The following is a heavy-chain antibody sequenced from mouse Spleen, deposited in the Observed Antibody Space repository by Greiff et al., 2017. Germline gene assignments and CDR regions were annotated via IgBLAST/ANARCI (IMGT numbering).Heavy chain of an antibody. CDR1: GFSLTSYG. CDR3: ARDWYSNDDRDY. Sequence: VKFEESGPGLVPPSQSLSITCTVSGFSLTSYGVHWVRQSPGKGLEWLGVIWSGGSTDYNAAFISRLSISKDNSTSQVFFKMNSLQADETAIYYCARDWYSNDDRDYWGKGTGVTVSS. D-gene: IGHD2-5*01. CDR2: IWSGGST. J-gene: IGHJ4*01. V-gene: IGHV2-4-1*01.